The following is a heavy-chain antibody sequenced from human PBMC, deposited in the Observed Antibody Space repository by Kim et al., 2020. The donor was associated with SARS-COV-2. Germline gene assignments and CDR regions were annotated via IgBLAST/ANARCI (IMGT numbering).Heavy chain of an antibody. J-gene: IGHJ4*02. CDR1: GGSISSSSYY. CDR2: IYYSGST. V-gene: IGHV4-39*01. Sequence: SETLSLTCTVSGGSISSSSYYWGWIRQPPGKGLEWIGSIYYSGSTYYNPSLKSRVTISVDTSKNQFSLKLSSVTAADTAVYYCVSQEYYFDYWGQGTLVTVSS. CDR3: VSQEYYFDY.